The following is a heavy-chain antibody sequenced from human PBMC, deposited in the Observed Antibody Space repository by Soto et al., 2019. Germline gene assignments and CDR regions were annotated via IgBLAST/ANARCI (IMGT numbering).Heavy chain of an antibody. CDR3: ASYDHGGNSAT. CDR1: GGTFSSYA. Sequence: ASVKVSCKASGGTFSSYAISWVRQAPGQGLEWMGGIIPIFGTANYAQKFQGRVTITADESTSTAYMELSSLRSEDTAVYYCASYDHGGNSATWGQGTLVTVSS. CDR2: IIPIFGTA. V-gene: IGHV1-69*13. D-gene: IGHD4-17*01. J-gene: IGHJ5*02.